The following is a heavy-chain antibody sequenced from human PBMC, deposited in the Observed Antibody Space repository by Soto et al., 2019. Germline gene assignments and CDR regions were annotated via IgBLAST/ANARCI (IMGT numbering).Heavy chain of an antibody. V-gene: IGHV4-34*01. CDR3: ARVGRIAACRCFDY. Sequence: QVQLQQWGAGLLKPSETLSLTCAVYGGSFSGYYWSWIRQPPGKGLEWIGEINHSRSTNYNPSLQLRVTISVDTSKNHVSLKLSSVTAADTAVYYWARVGRIAACRCFDYWGKGTLVTVSS. CDR1: GGSFSGYY. D-gene: IGHD6-6*01. CDR2: INHSRST. J-gene: IGHJ4*02.